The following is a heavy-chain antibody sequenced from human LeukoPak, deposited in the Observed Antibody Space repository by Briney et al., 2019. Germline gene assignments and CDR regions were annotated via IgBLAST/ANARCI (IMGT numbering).Heavy chain of an antibody. CDR3: GKHDSSSDY. Sequence: GRSLRLSCAASGFIFSTYGMRWVRQAPGKGLECVAFIRSDGSDKSYAGSVMGRFTNSRDNSKNTLYQQMNTLRAEDTAVYYCGKHDSSSDYWGQGTLGTVSS. CDR1: GFIFSTYG. V-gene: IGHV3-30*02. D-gene: IGHD3-22*01. J-gene: IGHJ4*02. CDR2: IRSDGSDK.